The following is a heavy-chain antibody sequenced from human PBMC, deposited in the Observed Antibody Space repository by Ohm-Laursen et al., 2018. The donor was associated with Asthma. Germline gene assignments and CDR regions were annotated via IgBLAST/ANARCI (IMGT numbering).Heavy chain of an antibody. Sequence: GTLSLTCTVSGGSISSYYWSWIRQPPGKGLEWIGYIYYSGSTNYNPSLKSRVTISVDTSKNQFSLKLSSVTAADTAVYYCARVLYYDILTGYQGGFDYWGQGTLVTVSS. CDR1: GGSISSYY. V-gene: IGHV4-59*01. CDR2: IYYSGST. CDR3: ARVLYYDILTGYQGGFDY. D-gene: IGHD3-9*01. J-gene: IGHJ4*02.